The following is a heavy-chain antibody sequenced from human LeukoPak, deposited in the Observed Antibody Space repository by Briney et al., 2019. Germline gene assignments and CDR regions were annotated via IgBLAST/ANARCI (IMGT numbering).Heavy chain of an antibody. CDR1: GDSFSSNSVT. CDR3: ARRLTQYDCFDP. V-gene: IGHV6-1*01. J-gene: IGHJ5*02. D-gene: IGHD2-2*01. Sequence: SHTLSLTCAISGDSFSSNSVTWNWLRQSPSRGLEWLGRTYYRSTWYNDYAVSVRGRITVNPDTSKNQFSLHLNSVTPEDTAVYYCARRLTQYDCFDPWGQGILVTVSS. CDR2: TYYRSTWYN.